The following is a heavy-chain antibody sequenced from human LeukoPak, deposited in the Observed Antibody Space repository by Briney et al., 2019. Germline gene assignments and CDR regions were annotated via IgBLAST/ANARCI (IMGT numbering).Heavy chain of an antibody. Sequence: SGPTLVKPTQTLTLTCTFSGFSLSTCGVGVGWIRQPPGKALAWLALIYWNDDKRYSPSLKSRLTITKDTSKNQVVLTMTNMDPVDTATYYCEHSTVTTWDDAFDIWGQGTMVTVSS. CDR3: EHSTVTTWDDAFDI. V-gene: IGHV2-5*01. CDR2: IYWNDDK. CDR1: GFSLSTCGVG. J-gene: IGHJ3*02. D-gene: IGHD4-11*01.